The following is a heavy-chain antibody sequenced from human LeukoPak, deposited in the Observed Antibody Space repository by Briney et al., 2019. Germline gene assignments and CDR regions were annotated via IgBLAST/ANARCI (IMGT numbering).Heavy chain of an antibody. CDR1: GSSISSYY. J-gene: IGHJ4*02. D-gene: IGHD5-18*01. Sequence: SATLSLTCAVSGSSISSYYWSWIRLPPGKGLEWIGYIYYTGATYYNPSLKSRVTISLDTSKNQFSLKLSSVTAADAAVYYCARAGYSYGTGYYFDYWGQGALVTVSS. CDR3: ARAGYSYGTGYYFDY. V-gene: IGHV4-59*01. CDR2: IYYTGAT.